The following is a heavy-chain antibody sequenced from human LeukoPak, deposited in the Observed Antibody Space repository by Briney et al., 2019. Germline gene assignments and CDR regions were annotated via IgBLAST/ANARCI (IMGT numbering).Heavy chain of an antibody. J-gene: IGHJ4*02. D-gene: IGHD2-15*01. CDR3: ARGGFGFGD. V-gene: IGHV3-7*01. CDR1: GFTFSSYS. CDR2: IKQDGSEK. Sequence: GGSLRLSCAASGFTFSSYSMNWVRQAPGKGLEWVAKIKQDGSEKYYVDSVKGRFTVSRDNAKNSLFLQMNSLRAEDTAVYYCARGGFGFGDWGQGTLVTVSS.